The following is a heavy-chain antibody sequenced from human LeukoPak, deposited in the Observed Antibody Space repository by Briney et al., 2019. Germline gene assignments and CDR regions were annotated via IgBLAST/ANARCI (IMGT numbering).Heavy chain of an antibody. D-gene: IGHD5-18*01. CDR3: ARGYTYGDY. Sequence: ASVKVSCKASGYTFTDYFMHWVRQAPGQGLEWMGIINPSSGSTSYAQNFQGRVTMTRDTSSSTVYMELSSLRSEDTAVYYCARGYTYGDYWGQGTLVTVSS. V-gene: IGHV1-46*01. CDR1: GYTFTDYF. J-gene: IGHJ4*02. CDR2: INPSSGST.